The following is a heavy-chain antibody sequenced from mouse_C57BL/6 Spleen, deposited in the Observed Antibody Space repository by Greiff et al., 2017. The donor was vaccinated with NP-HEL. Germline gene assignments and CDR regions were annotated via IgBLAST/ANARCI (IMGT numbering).Heavy chain of an antibody. Sequence: EVQLVESGGGLVQPGGSLKLSCAASGFTFSDYGMAWVRQAPRKGPEWVAFISNLAYSIYYADTVTGRFTISRENAKNTLYLEMSSLRSEDTAMYYCARLYDYDAGFAYWGQGTLVTVSA. CDR3: ARLYDYDAGFAY. CDR2: ISNLAYSI. V-gene: IGHV5-15*01. J-gene: IGHJ3*01. CDR1: GFTFSDYG. D-gene: IGHD2-4*01.